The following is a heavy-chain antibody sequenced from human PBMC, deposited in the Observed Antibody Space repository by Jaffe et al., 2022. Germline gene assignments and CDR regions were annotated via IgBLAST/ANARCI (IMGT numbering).Heavy chain of an antibody. Sequence: QVQLQESGPGLVKPSETLSLTCAVSGYSISSGYYWGWIRQPPGKGLEWIGSIYHSGSTYYNPSLKSRVTISVDTSKNQFSLKLSSVTAADTAVYYCARLSPVVVGFDYWGQGTLVTVSS. CDR2: IYHSGST. CDR1: GYSISSGYY. J-gene: IGHJ4*02. D-gene: IGHD2-15*01. V-gene: IGHV4-38-2*01. CDR3: ARLSPVVVGFDY.